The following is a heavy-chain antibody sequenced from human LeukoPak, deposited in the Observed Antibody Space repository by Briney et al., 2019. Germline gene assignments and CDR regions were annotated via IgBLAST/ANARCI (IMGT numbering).Heavy chain of an antibody. CDR3: AGPCSSTSCQFYDAFDI. V-gene: IGHV1-2*06. Sequence: ASVKLSCKASGYTFTGYYIHWVRQAPGQGLEWMGRINPNSAGTNYAQKFQGRVTMTRDTSISTAYMDLSRLTSDDTAVYYCAGPCSSTSCQFYDAFDIWGQGTMVTVSS. CDR2: INPNSAGT. J-gene: IGHJ3*02. CDR1: GYTFTGYY. D-gene: IGHD2-2*01.